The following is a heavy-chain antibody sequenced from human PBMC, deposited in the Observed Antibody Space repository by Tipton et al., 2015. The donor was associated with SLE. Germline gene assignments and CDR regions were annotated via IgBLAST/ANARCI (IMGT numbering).Heavy chain of an antibody. V-gene: IGHV4-59*01. CDR3: ARVERAARGFDY. CDR2: IYYSGST. J-gene: IGHJ4*02. D-gene: IGHD6-13*01. CDR1: GGSISSYY. Sequence: TLSLTCTVSGGSISSYYWSWIRQPPGKGLEWIGYIYYSGSTNYNPPLKSRVTISVDTSKNPFSLKLSSVTAADTAVYYCARVERAARGFDYWGQGTLVTVSS.